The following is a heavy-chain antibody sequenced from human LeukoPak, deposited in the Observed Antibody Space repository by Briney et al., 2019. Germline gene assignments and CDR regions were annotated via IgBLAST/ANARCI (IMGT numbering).Heavy chain of an antibody. CDR1: GGSMNINNYY. CDR3: AKSGGYGLIDK. J-gene: IGHJ4*02. V-gene: IGHV4-39*01. D-gene: IGHD1-26*01. Sequence: KTSETLSLTCTVSGGSMNINNYYWAWIRQSPGKGLEWLGSIYYTGTTYYNPSLDHRVTISVDTSKNLFSLRLNSMTAADTAVYYCAKSGGYGLIDKWGQGTLVTVSS. CDR2: IYYTGTT.